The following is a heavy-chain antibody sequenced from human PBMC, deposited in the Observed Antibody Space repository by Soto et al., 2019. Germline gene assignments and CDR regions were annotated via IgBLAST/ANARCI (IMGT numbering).Heavy chain of an antibody. CDR3: ASKKGGGSWYFDY. V-gene: IGHV1-69*13. CDR1: GGTFSSYA. Sequence: ASVKVSCKASGGTFSSYAISWVRQAPGQGLEWMGGIIPIFGTANYAQKFQGRVTITADESTSTAYMELSSLRSEDTAVYYCASKKGGGSWYFDYWGQGTLVTVSS. CDR2: IIPIFGTA. D-gene: IGHD6-13*01. J-gene: IGHJ4*02.